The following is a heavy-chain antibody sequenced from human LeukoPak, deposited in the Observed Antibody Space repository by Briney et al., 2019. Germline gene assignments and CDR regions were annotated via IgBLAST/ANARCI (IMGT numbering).Heavy chain of an antibody. D-gene: IGHD6-19*01. J-gene: IGHJ4*02. CDR3: ARDGAVAGLGDFDY. Sequence: PSETLSLTCTVSGGSISSYYWSWIRQPPGKGLEWIGYIYYSGSTNYNPSLKSRVTISVDTSKNQFSLKLSSVTAADTAVYYCARDGAVAGLGDFDYWGRGTLVTVSS. CDR1: GGSISSYY. V-gene: IGHV4-59*01. CDR2: IYYSGST.